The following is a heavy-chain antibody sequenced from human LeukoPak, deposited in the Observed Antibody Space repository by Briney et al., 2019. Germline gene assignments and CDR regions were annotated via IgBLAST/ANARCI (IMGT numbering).Heavy chain of an antibody. D-gene: IGHD6-6*01. CDR3: AREGAATARPFVSNDC. J-gene: IGHJ4*02. V-gene: IGHV4-4*07. CDR2: IHTSGNT. Sequence: NPSEPMSLTCTVSGGSISNFYWSWIRQPAGKGLEWIGRIHTSGNTDYTPSLKSRVTMSLDTSKNQFSLSLNSMTAADTAVYYCAREGAATARPFVSNDCWGQGTLVTVSS. CDR1: GGSISNFY.